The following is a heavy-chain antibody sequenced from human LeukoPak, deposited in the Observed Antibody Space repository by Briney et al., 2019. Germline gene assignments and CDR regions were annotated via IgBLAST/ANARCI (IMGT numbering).Heavy chain of an antibody. CDR1: GYTFTGYY. CDR3: ARDQGVRDSGSYKTSENAD. V-gene: IGHV1-2*02. Sequence: GASVKVSCKASGYTFTGYYMHWVRQAPGQGLEWMGWINPNSGGTNYAQKFQGRVTMTRDTSISTAYMELSRLRSDDTAVYYCARDQGVRDSGSYKTSENADWGQGTLVTVSS. J-gene: IGHJ4*02. D-gene: IGHD1-26*01. CDR2: INPNSGGT.